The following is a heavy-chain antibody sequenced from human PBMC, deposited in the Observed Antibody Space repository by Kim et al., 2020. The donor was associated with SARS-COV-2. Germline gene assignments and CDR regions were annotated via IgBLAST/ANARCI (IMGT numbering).Heavy chain of an antibody. CDR3: ARGDIVATIL. CDR2: T. V-gene: IGHV4-34*01. Sequence: TNSTPSLKCRVTISVDTSKNQFSLKLSSVTAADTAVYYCARGDIVATILWGQGTLVTVSS. D-gene: IGHD5-12*01. J-gene: IGHJ4*02.